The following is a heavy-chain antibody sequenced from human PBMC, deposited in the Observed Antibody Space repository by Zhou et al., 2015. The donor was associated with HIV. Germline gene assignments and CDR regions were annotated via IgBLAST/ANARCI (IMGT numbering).Heavy chain of an antibody. J-gene: IGHJ2*01. CDR3: ARDRGAARPDWRYFDL. CDR2: IVPVFGKA. V-gene: IGHV1-69*06. D-gene: IGHD6-6*01. CDR1: GGTFSSYA. Sequence: QVQLVQSGAEVKKPGSSVKVSCKASGGTFSSYAISWVRQAPGQGLEWMGGIVPVFGKAEYAQKFQGRVSITADRPTSTAYMELRSLRSEDAAVYYCARDRGAARPDWRYFDLWGRGTLVTVSS.